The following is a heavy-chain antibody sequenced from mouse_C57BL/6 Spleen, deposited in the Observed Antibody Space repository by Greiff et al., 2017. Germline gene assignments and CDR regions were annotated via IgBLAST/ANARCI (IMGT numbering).Heavy chain of an antibody. D-gene: IGHD1-1*01. J-gene: IGHJ3*01. Sequence: EVQLQQSGTVLARPGASVKMSCKTSGYTFTSYWMHWVKQRPGQGLEWIGAIYPGNSDTSYNQKFKGKAKLPAVPSASTAYMELSSLTNEDSAVYYCTRPNYYGSSYAWFAYWGQGTLVTVSA. CDR2: IYPGNSDT. V-gene: IGHV1-5*01. CDR3: TRPNYYGSSYAWFAY. CDR1: GYTFTSYW.